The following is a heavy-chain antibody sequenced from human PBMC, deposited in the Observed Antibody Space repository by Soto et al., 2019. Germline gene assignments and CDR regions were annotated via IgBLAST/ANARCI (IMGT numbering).Heavy chain of an antibody. D-gene: IGHD4-17*01. V-gene: IGHV4-31*03. CDR2: IYYSGST. J-gene: IGHJ5*02. Sequence: PSETLSLTCTVSGGSISSVGYYWSWIRQHPGKGLEWIGYIYYSGSTYYNPSLKSRVTISVDTSKNQFSLKLSSVTAADTAVYYCARSGPTVVTRYWFDPWGQGTLVTVSS. CDR3: ARSGPTVVTRYWFDP. CDR1: GGSISSVGYY.